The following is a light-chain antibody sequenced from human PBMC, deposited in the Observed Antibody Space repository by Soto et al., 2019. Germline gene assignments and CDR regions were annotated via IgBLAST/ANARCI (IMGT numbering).Light chain of an antibody. J-gene: IGKJ3*01. Sequence: EIVLTQSPGTLSLSPGERATLSCRASQSVSSNYLAWYQQKPGQAPRLLIFGASTRAPGIPDRFGGSGSGTDFTLTISRLEPEDFAMYYCQQYGNSPRTFGPGTKVDNK. CDR2: GAS. CDR3: QQYGNSPRT. V-gene: IGKV3-20*01. CDR1: QSVSSNY.